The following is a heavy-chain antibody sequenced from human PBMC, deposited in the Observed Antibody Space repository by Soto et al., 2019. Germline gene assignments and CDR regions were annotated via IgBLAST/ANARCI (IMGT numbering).Heavy chain of an antibody. V-gene: IGHV4-31*03. D-gene: IGHD3-10*01. J-gene: IGHJ6*04. CDR3: VRDAPGGPYYYISGAPPHYNYYYYYGMDV. Sequence: SETLSLTCTVSGGSIGSGCYCWSWIRQHAGNGLEWIGYSYYSGNTYYNPSLKSRATMSVDTSKNQFSLRLSFLTAADSAVYYCVRDAPGGPYYYISGAPPHYNYYYYYGMDVWGKGTTVTVSS. CDR1: GGSIGSGCYC. CDR2: SYYSGNT.